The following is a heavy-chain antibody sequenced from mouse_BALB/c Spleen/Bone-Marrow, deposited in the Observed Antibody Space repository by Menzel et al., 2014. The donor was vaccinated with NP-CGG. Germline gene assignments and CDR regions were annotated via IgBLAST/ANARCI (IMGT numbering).Heavy chain of an antibody. CDR1: GTPITTGNYR. CDR2: IYYSGTI. J-gene: IGHJ2*01. CDR3: SRCGSYFDC. Sequence: EVKLVVSGPGLVKPSQTVSLTCTVTGTPITTGNYRWSWIRQFQGNKLEWIGIIYYSGTITYNPSLTSQTTSTGDTSKSQLFLEMNSLTAENTAAYYCSRCGSYFDCWGQGTTLTVSS. D-gene: IGHD1-1*02. V-gene: IGHV3-5*02.